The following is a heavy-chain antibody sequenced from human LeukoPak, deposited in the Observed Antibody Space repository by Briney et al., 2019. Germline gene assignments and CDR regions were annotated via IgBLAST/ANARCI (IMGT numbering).Heavy chain of an antibody. D-gene: IGHD3-22*01. CDR1: GGSFSGYY. V-gene: IGHV4-31*11. CDR2: IYYSGST. J-gene: IGHJ4*02. CDR3: ARGLSSGYYYVPPYYFDY. Sequence: PSETLSLTCAVYGGSFSGYYWSWIRQHPGKGLEWIGYIYYSGSTYYNPSLKSRVTISVDTSKNQFSLKLSSVTAADTAVYYCARGLSSGYYYVPPYYFDYWGQGTLVTVSS.